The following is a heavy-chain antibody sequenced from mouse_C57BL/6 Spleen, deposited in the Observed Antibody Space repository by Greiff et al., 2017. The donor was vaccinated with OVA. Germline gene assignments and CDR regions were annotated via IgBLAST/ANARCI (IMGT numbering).Heavy chain of an antibody. CDR1: GYTFTSYW. CDR2: IHPNSGST. V-gene: IGHV1-64*01. J-gene: IGHJ4*01. Sequence: QVQLQQPGAELVKPGASVKLSCKASGYTFTSYWMHWVKQRPGQGLAWIGMIHPNSGSTNYNEKFKRKATLTVDKSSSTAYMQLSILTSEDSAVYDCARAYSLFFYYAMDYWGQGTSVTVSS. CDR3: ARAYSLFFYYAMDY. D-gene: IGHD2-10*01.